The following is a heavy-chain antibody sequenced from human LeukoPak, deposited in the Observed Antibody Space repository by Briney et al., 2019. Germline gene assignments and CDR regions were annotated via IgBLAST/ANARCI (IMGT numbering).Heavy chain of an antibody. D-gene: IGHD6-19*01. Sequence: PSETLSLTCAVYGGSFSGYYWSWIRQPPGKGLEWIGEINHSGSTNYNPSLKSRVTISVDTSKNQFSLKLSSVTAADTAVYYCARGVRWLVRGYFDYWGQGTLVTVSS. CDR1: GGSFSGYY. V-gene: IGHV4-34*01. CDR2: INHSGST. J-gene: IGHJ4*02. CDR3: ARGVRWLVRGYFDY.